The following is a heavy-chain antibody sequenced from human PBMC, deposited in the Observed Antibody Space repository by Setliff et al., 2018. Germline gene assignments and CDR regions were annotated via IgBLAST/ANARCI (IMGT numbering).Heavy chain of an antibody. CDR3: AKDNNAGGFDY. J-gene: IGHJ4*02. D-gene: IGHD1-20*01. CDR1: GFTISGYA. Sequence: GESLKISCVGSGFTISGYAMTWVRQVPGKGLEWISSIKDSDYSTYYADSVKGRFTISRDNSKKILYLDMNSLRPEDTAVYYCAKDNNAGGFDYWGQGTLVTVSS. V-gene: IGHV3-23*05. CDR2: IKDSDYST.